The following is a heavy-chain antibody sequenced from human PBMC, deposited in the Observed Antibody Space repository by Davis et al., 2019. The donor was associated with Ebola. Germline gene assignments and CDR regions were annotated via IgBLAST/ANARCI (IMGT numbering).Heavy chain of an antibody. V-gene: IGHV4-59*08. Sequence: PSETLSLTCAVYGGSFSGYYWSWIRQHPGKGLEWIGYIYYSGSTYYNPSLKSRVTISVDTSKNQFSLKLSSVTAADTAVYYCARVSGGLLWFGEWGYFDYWGQGTLVTVSS. D-gene: IGHD3-10*01. J-gene: IGHJ4*02. CDR3: ARVSGGLLWFGEWGYFDY. CDR2: IYYSGST. CDR1: GGSFSGYY.